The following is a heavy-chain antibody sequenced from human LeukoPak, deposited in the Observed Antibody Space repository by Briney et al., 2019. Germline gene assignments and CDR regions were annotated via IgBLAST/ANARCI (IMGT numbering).Heavy chain of an antibody. J-gene: IGHJ4*02. CDR1: GGSISSYY. CDR2: IYHSGST. V-gene: IGHV4-38-2*02. D-gene: IGHD3-10*01. Sequence: SETLSLTCTVSGGSISSYYWGWIRQPPGKGLEWIGSIYHSGSTYYNPSLKSRVTISVDTSKNQFSLKLSSVTAADTAVYYCARDPDLGSGSYIDYWGQGTLVTVSS. CDR3: ARDPDLGSGSYIDY.